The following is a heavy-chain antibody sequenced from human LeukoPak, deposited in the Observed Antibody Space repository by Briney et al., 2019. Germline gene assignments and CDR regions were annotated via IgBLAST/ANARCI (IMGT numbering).Heavy chain of an antibody. D-gene: IGHD2-15*01. Sequence: GSSVNVSFKASVYTFTSYHINWVRPATGQGLAWMGWMNPNSGNTHYAQKFQSTVTMTRNTSTRTAYTELSSLRSEDTAVYYCARGQRSWWSRHKYAFDIWGQGTMVTVSS. CDR1: VYTFTSYH. V-gene: IGHV1-8*01. J-gene: IGHJ3*02. CDR2: MNPNSGNT. CDR3: ARGQRSWWSRHKYAFDI.